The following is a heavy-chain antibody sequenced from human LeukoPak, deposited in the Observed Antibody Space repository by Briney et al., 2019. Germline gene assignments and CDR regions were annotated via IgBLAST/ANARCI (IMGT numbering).Heavy chain of an antibody. D-gene: IGHD1-26*01. V-gene: IGHV3-7*01. CDR3: ARHRGSYYDY. CDR1: GLTFSSYW. J-gene: IGHJ4*02. CDR2: IKQDGSET. Sequence: PGGSVRLSCAASGLTFSSYWMSWVRQAPGKGLEWVANIKQDGSETYYVVSVRGRFTISRDNAKNSLYLQMNSLRAEDTAVYYCARHRGSYYDYWGQGTLVTVSS.